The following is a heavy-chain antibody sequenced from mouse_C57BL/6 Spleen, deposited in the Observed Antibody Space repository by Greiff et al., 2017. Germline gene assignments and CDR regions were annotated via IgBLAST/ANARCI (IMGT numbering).Heavy chain of an antibody. Sequence: EVQRVESGGGLVKPGGSLKLSCAASGFTFSSYTMSWVRQTPEKRLEWVATISGGGGNTYYPDSVKGRFTISRDNAKNTLYLQMSSLRSEDTALYYCARHVWFAYWGQGTLVTVSA. CDR2: ISGGGGNT. V-gene: IGHV5-9*01. CDR3: ARHVWFAY. CDR1: GFTFSSYT. J-gene: IGHJ3*01.